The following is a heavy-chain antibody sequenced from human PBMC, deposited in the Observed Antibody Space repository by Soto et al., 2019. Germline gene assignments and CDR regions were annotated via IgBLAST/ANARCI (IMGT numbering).Heavy chain of an antibody. J-gene: IGHJ4*02. V-gene: IGHV3-23*01. CDR1: GFTFSSKA. Sequence: GGSLRLSYAASGFTFSSKAMTWVRQAPGKGLEWVSGFSGTGCSAYYADSVKSRFTISSDKSTNTRYLHMNSLRAEDTAGYYCARGSAYSDYDFDYWGQGTLVTVSS. D-gene: IGHD4-17*01. CDR3: ARGSAYSDYDFDY. CDR2: FSGTGCSA.